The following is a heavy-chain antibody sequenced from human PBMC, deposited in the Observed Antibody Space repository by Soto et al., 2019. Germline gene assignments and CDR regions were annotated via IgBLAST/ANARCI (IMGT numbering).Heavy chain of an antibody. CDR1: GFTFSSYG. CDR3: ARDAPRSRQFGRQQLGLVDY. J-gene: IGHJ4*02. V-gene: IGHV3-30*03. CDR2: ISYDGSNK. Sequence: PGGSLRLSCAASGFTFSSYGMHWVRQAPGKGLEWVAVISYDGSNKYYADSVKGRFTISRDNAKNTLYLQMNSLRAEDTAVYYCARDAPRSRQFGRQQLGLVDYWGQGTLVTVSS. D-gene: IGHD6-13*01.